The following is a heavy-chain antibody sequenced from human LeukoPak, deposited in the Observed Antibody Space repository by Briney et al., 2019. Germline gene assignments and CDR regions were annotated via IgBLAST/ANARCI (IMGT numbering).Heavy chain of an antibody. CDR3: AKEPYSNYDPYYYYYGMDV. CDR1: GFTFSSYA. Sequence: GRSLRLSCAASGFTFSSYAMHWVRQAPGKGLEWVAVISYDGSNKYYADSVKGRFTISRDNSKNTLYLQMNSLRAEDTAVYYCAKEPYSNYDPYYYYYGMDVWGQGTTVTVSS. V-gene: IGHV3-30*04. D-gene: IGHD4-11*01. CDR2: ISYDGSNK. J-gene: IGHJ6*02.